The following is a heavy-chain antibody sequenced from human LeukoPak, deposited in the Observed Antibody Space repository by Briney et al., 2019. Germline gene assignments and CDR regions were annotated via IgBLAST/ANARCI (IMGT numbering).Heavy chain of an antibody. V-gene: IGHV1-69*01. CDR2: IIPIFGTA. D-gene: IGHD3-22*01. J-gene: IGHJ4*02. CDR1: GGTFSSYG. CDR3: ARDLTDSSGYYSFDY. Sequence: SVKVSCKASGGTFSSYGISWVRQAPGQGLEWMGGIIPIFGTANYAQKFQGRVTITADESTSTAYLELSNLGSEDTAVYYCARDLTDSSGYYSFDYWGQGTLVTVSS.